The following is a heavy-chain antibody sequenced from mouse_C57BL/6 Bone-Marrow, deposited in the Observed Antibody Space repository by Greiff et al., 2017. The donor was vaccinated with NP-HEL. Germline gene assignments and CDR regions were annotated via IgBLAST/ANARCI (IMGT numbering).Heavy chain of an antibody. V-gene: IGHV5-16*01. D-gene: IGHD4-1*01. CDR3: ARDRPLGRYFDV. CDR2: INYDGSST. Sequence: EVQVVESEGGLVQPGSSMKLSCTASGFTFSDYYMAWVRQVPEKGLEWVANINYDGSSTYYLDSLKSRFIISRDNAKNILYLQMSSLKSEDTATYYCARDRPLGRYFDVWGTGTTVTVSS. J-gene: IGHJ1*03. CDR1: GFTFSDYY.